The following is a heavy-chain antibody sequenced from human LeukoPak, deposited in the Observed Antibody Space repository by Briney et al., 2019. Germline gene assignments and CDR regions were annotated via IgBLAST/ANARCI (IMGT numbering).Heavy chain of an antibody. Sequence: PSETLSLTCAVYGGSFSGYYWSWIRQPPGKGLEWIGEINHSGSTNYNPSLKSRVTISVDTSKNQFSLKLSSVTAADTAVYYCARGGVFVVVPAAITSDYWGQGTLVTVSS. CDR2: INHSGST. J-gene: IGHJ4*02. V-gene: IGHV4-34*01. CDR1: GGSFSGYY. D-gene: IGHD2-2*01. CDR3: ARGGVFVVVPAAITSDY.